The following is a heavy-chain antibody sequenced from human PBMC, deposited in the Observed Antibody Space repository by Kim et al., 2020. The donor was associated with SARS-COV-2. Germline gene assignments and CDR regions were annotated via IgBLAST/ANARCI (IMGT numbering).Heavy chain of an antibody. CDR3: ARADQWRAFDI. Sequence: SETLSLTCTASGGSISSHYWSWIRQPPGKGLEWIGYVYFSGITNYNPSLKSRVTISVDTSKNQFSLKLTAVTAADTAVYYCARADQWRAFDIWGQGTLVTVSS. J-gene: IGHJ3*02. CDR1: GGSISSHY. V-gene: IGHV4-59*11. CDR2: VYFSGIT. D-gene: IGHD6-19*01.